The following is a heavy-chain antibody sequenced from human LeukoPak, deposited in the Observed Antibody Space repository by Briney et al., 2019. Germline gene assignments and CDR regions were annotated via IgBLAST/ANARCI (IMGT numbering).Heavy chain of an antibody. Sequence: PGGSLRLSCAASGFTFSSYAMHWVRQAPGKGLEWVAVISYDGSNKYYADSVKGRFTISRDNSKNTLYLQMNSLRAEDTAVYYCARDLESGSLIDYWGQGTLVTVSS. CDR1: GFTFSSYA. J-gene: IGHJ4*02. CDR3: ARDLESGSLIDY. V-gene: IGHV3-30-3*01. D-gene: IGHD1-26*01. CDR2: ISYDGSNK.